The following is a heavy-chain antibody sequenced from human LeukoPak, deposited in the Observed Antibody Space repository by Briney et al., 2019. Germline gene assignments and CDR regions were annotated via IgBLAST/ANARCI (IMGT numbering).Heavy chain of an antibody. CDR2: INPNSGDT. J-gene: IGHJ4*02. Sequence: ASVKVSCKSSGYTFTGYYIHWVRQAPGQGLEWMGRINPNSGDTNYAQKFQGRVTMTRDTSISTAYMDLSRLRSDDTAVYYCARARSSRSVADLDSWGQGTLVPVSS. V-gene: IGHV1-2*06. CDR1: GYTFTGYY. CDR3: ARARSSRSVADLDS. D-gene: IGHD6-19*01.